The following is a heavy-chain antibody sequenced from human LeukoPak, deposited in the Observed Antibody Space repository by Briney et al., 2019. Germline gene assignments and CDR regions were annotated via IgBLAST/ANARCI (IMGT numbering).Heavy chain of an antibody. J-gene: IGHJ6*03. V-gene: IGHV3-23*01. Sequence: GGSLRLSCLASGFTFSSYAMDWVRQAPGQGLQWVSAIRGSGGSTNYGDSVKGRFTISRDNSKNTLYLQMKSLRAEDTAVYYCAKDRKVTTFLRNYYYYMDVWGKGTTVTVSS. D-gene: IGHD4-17*01. CDR3: AKDRKVTTFLRNYYYYMDV. CDR1: GFTFSSYA. CDR2: IRGSGGST.